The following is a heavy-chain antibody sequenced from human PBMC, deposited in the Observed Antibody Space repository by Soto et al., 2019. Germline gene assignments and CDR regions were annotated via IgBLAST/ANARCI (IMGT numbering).Heavy chain of an antibody. D-gene: IGHD1-1*01. CDR3: ARDYNWSRNNWFDP. CDR1: GGTFSSYA. CDR2: IIPIFGTA. Sequence: SVKVSCKASGGTFSSYAISWVREAPGQGLEWMGGIIPIFGTANYAQKFQGRVTITADKSTSTAYMELSSLRSEDTAVYYCARDYNWSRNNWFDPWGQGTLVTVSS. J-gene: IGHJ5*02. V-gene: IGHV1-69*06.